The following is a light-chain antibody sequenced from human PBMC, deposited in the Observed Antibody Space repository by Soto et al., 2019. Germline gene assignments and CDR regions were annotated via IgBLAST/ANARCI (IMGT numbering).Light chain of an antibody. V-gene: IGLV3-21*02. Sequence: YERTQSPSVSVAPGQTARITCEENNIGSKSVHWYQQKPGQAPVLVVYDDRDRPSGIPERFSGSNSVNTATLTISRVEAGDEADYYCQVWDSSSDHLVFGTGTKVTVL. CDR1: NIGSKS. J-gene: IGLJ1*01. CDR3: QVWDSSSDHLV. CDR2: DDR.